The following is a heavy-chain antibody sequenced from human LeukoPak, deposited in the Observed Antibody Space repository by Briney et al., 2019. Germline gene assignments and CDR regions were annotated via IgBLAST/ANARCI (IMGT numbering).Heavy chain of an antibody. V-gene: IGHV4-34*01. CDR3: ARGTKIVVVPAADYYYYGMDV. CDR1: GGSFSGYN. Sequence: SETLSLTCAVYGGSFSGYNWSWIRQPPGKGLEWIGEINHSGSTNYNPSLKSRVTISVDTSKNQFSLKLSSVTAADTAVYYCARGTKIVVVPAADYYYYGMDVWGQGTTVTVSS. J-gene: IGHJ6*02. CDR2: INHSGST. D-gene: IGHD2-2*01.